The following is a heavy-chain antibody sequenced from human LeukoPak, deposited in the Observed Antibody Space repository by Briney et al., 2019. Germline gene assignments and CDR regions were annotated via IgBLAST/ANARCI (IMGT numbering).Heavy chain of an antibody. CDR2: INPSSGDT. CDR3: ARDPGYSYAFDI. J-gene: IGHJ3*02. CDR1: GYTFTAHY. Sequence: GASVKVSCKASGYTFTAHYMHWVRQAPGQGLEWMGRINPSSGDTEYGQRFQGRVTLTRDTSSSTANMELRRLRSDDTAVYYCARDPGYSYAFDIWGQGIVVIVSS. D-gene: IGHD2-21*01. V-gene: IGHV1-2*06.